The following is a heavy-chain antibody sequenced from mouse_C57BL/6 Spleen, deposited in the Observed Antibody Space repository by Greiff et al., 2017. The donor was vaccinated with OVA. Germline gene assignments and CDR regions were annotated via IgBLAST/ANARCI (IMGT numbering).Heavy chain of an antibody. J-gene: IGHJ2*01. CDR2: IDPSDSYT. Sequence: VQLQQPGAELVKPGASVKLSCKASGYTFTSYWMQWVKQRPGQGLEWIGEIDPSDSYTNYNQKFKGKATLTVDTSSSTAYMQLSSLTSEDSAVYYCARGDYGNYYFDYWGQGTTLTVSS. CDR1: GYTFTSYW. V-gene: IGHV1-50*01. D-gene: IGHD2-1*01. CDR3: ARGDYGNYYFDY.